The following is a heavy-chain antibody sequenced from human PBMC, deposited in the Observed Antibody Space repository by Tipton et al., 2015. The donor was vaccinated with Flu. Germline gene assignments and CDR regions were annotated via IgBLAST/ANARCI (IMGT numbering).Heavy chain of an antibody. CDR1: GGSMRSSSHY. J-gene: IGHJ2*01. V-gene: IGHV4-39*01. Sequence: LRLSCTVFGGSMRSSSHYWAWIRQPPGKGLEWIGSMFYTGVTYHNASLKNRVTISIDRSETQLSLQLTSVTAADTALYYCARNVFEGYGDYRNWYFDLWGRGTLVTVSS. D-gene: IGHD4-17*01. CDR2: MFYTGVT. CDR3: ARNVFEGYGDYRNWYFDL.